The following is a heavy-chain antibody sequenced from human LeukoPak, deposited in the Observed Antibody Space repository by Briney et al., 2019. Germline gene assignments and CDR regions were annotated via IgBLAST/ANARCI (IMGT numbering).Heavy chain of an antibody. Sequence: PSETLSLTCDVSGGSIRSGDYSWSWIPQPPGKGMEWIGYIFRGASTYYNPSLTSRVTISVDRSKNQFSLKLNSVTAADTAVYYCATTRVRGVKVLNQWFDPWGQGTLVTVSS. D-gene: IGHD3-10*01. CDR1: GGSIRSGDYS. CDR2: IFRGAST. V-gene: IGHV4-30-2*01. CDR3: ATTRVRGVKVLNQWFDP. J-gene: IGHJ5*02.